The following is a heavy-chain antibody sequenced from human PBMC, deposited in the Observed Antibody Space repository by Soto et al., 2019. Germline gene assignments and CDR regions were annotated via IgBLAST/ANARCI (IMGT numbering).Heavy chain of an antibody. CDR1: GGSISSGGYY. CDR2: IYYSGST. V-gene: IGHV4-31*03. Sequence: SVTLSLTCTVSGGSISSGGYYWSWICQHPGKGLEWIGDIYYSGSTYYNPSLKSRVTISVDTSKNQFSLKLSSVTAADTAVYYCAASCVGCGGFNYFGMDVWGQGTTVT. J-gene: IGHJ6*02. CDR3: AASCVGCGGFNYFGMDV. D-gene: IGHD2-21*01.